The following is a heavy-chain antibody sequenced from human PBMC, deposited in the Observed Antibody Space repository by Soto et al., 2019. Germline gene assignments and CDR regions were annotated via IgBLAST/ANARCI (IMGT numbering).Heavy chain of an antibody. J-gene: IGHJ6*02. Sequence: QVQLVQSGAEVKKPGASVKVSCKASGYTFTSYGISWVRQAPGQGLEWMGWISAYNGNTNYAQKLQGRVTMTTDTSTSAAYVELGRLRPDDTAVYYCALTGYSSSWYDSYYYYGMDVWGQGTTVTDSS. D-gene: IGHD6-13*01. CDR1: GYTFTSYG. V-gene: IGHV1-18*01. CDR3: ALTGYSSSWYDSYYYYGMDV. CDR2: ISAYNGNT.